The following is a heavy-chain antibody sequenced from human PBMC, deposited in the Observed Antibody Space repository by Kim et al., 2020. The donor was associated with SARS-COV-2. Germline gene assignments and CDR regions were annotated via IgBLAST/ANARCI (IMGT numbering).Heavy chain of an antibody. V-gene: IGHV4-39*01. CDR2: IYYSGST. Sequence: SETLSLTCTVSGGSISSSTYYWGWIRQPPGKGLEWIGSIYYSGSTYYNPSLKSRVTISVDTSKNRFSLKLSSVTAADTAVYYCARGLGAAAGTEDRLNWFDPGGQGTLVTVSS. CDR3: ARGLGAAAGTEDRLNWFDP. J-gene: IGHJ5*02. CDR1: GGSISSSTYY. D-gene: IGHD6-13*01.